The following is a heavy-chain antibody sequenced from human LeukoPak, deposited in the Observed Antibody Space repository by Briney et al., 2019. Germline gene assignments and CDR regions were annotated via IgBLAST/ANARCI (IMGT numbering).Heavy chain of an antibody. Sequence: PGGSLRLSCAASGFIFEEEIMHWVRQAPGRGLEWVSLISWDGSTTYYADSVKGRFTISRDNSEYSLYLQMTNLRSEDTALYFCVRQKSNGGGSLDFWGQGTLVTVSS. CDR1: GFIFEEEI. CDR3: VRQKSNGGGSLDF. CDR2: ISWDGSTT. J-gene: IGHJ4*02. D-gene: IGHD2-8*01. V-gene: IGHV3-43*01.